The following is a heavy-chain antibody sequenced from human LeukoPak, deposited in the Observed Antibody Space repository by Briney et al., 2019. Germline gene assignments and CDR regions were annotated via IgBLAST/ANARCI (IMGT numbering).Heavy chain of an antibody. CDR1: SGSISLYY. J-gene: IGHJ4*02. CDR2: VYTGGST. CDR3: ASDYYDGDGYYHDY. V-gene: IGHV4-4*07. D-gene: IGHD3-22*01. Sequence: SETLSLTCTVTSGSISLYYWTGVRQPAGKGLEWIGRVYTGGSTNYNPSLKSRVTISVDTSKNQFSLKLTSLTAADTAVYYCASDYYDGDGYYHDYWGQGTLVTVSS.